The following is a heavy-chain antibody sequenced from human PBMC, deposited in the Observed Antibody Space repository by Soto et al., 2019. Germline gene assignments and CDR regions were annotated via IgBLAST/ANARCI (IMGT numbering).Heavy chain of an antibody. V-gene: IGHV5-51*01. CDR2: IFPSDSDT. CDR1: WCSFTSFW. Sequence: CEPLKIPCKGSWCSFTSFWIGRVRQMPGQGLEGIGIIFPSDSDTTYSASCQGQVANTADKSISTAYLQGSGLKAAVNSISYCAGLIVAAVTRWFDPWGQGTLVTVSS. D-gene: IGHD6-13*01. J-gene: IGHJ5*02. CDR3: AGLIVAAVTRWFDP.